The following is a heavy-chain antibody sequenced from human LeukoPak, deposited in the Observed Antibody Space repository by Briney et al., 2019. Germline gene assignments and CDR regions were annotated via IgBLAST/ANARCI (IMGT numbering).Heavy chain of an antibody. Sequence: GGYLRLSCAASGFTFSSYSMNWVRQAPGKGLEWVSYISSSSSTIYHADSVKGRFTISRDNAKNSLYPQMNSLRAEDTAVYYCARSNWNYGYYFDYWGQGTLVTVSS. D-gene: IGHD1-7*01. V-gene: IGHV3-48*01. CDR2: ISSSSSTI. J-gene: IGHJ4*02. CDR3: ARSNWNYGYYFDY. CDR1: GFTFSSYS.